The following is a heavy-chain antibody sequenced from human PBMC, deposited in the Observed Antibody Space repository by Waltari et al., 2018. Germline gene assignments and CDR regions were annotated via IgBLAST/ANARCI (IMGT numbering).Heavy chain of an antibody. CDR3: AKGGFGELLYDY. CDR2: ISGSGGST. V-gene: IGHV3-23*01. J-gene: IGHJ4*02. D-gene: IGHD3-10*01. Sequence: LESGGGLVQPGGSLRLSCAASGLTFSSYAMSWVRQAPGKGLEWVSAISGSGGSTYYADSVKGRFTISRDNSKNTLYLQMNSLRAEDTAVYYCAKGGFGELLYDYWGQGTLVTVSS. CDR1: GLTFSSYA.